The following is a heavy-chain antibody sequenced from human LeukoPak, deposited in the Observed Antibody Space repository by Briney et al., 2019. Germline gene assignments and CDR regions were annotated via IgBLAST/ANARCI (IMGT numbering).Heavy chain of an antibody. V-gene: IGHV1-8*01. D-gene: IGHD6-13*01. CDR2: MNPNSGNT. J-gene: IGHJ3*02. CDR1: GYTFTSYD. CDR3: ARTHSSSWYGVNAFDI. Sequence: ASVKVSCRASGYTFTSYDINWVRQATGQGLEWMGRMNPNSGNTGYAQEFQGRVTMTRNTSISTAYMELSSLRSEDTAVYYCARTHSSSWYGVNAFDIWGQGTMVTVSS.